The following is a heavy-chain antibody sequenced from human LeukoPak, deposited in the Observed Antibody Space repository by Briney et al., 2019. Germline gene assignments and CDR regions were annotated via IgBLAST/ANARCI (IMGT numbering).Heavy chain of an antibody. CDR1: GGSISSSSYY. J-gene: IGHJ4*02. Sequence: SETLSLTCTVSGGSISSSSYYWGWIRQPPGKGLEWIGSNYYSGSTYYNPSLKSRVTISVDTSKNQFSLKLSSVTAADTAVYYCARLLGYCSSTSCRIYFDYWGQGTLVTVSS. D-gene: IGHD2-2*01. V-gene: IGHV4-39*01. CDR2: NYYSGST. CDR3: ARLLGYCSSTSCRIYFDY.